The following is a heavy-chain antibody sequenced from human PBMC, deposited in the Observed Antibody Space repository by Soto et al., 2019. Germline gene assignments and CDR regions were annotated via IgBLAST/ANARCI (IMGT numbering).Heavy chain of an antibody. CDR3: ASYDSRLRYFDY. V-gene: IGHV4-34*01. Sequence: GSLRLSCAVYGGSFSGYYWSWIRQPPGKGLEWIGEINHSGSTNYNPSLKSRVTISVDTSKNQFSLKLSSVTAADTAVYYCASYDSRLRYFDYWGQGTLVTVSS. D-gene: IGHD3-22*01. CDR2: INHSGST. CDR1: GGSFSGYY. J-gene: IGHJ4*02.